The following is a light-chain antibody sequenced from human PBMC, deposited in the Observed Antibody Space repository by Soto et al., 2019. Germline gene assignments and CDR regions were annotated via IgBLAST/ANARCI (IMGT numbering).Light chain of an antibody. CDR1: QSISNW. CDR2: KAS. Sequence: DIQMTQSPSTLSASVGDRVTITCRASQSISNWLAWYQQKPGKAPKLLIYKASSLESGVPSRFSGSGSGTEFTLTISSLQPDDFATYYCQQYNDYSNTFGQGTKLEIK. CDR3: QQYNDYSNT. V-gene: IGKV1-5*03. J-gene: IGKJ2*01.